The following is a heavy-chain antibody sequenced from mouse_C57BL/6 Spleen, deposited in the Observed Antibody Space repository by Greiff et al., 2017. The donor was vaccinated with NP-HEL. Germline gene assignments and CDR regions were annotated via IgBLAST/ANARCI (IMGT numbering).Heavy chain of an antibody. J-gene: IGHJ2*01. Sequence: VQGVESGPELVKPGASVKISCKASGYAFSSSWMNWVKQRPGKGLEWIGRIYPGDGDTNYNGKFKGKATLTADKSSSTAYMQLSSLTSEDSAVYFCARLYGSSLWDYWGQGTTLTVSS. D-gene: IGHD1-1*01. CDR1: GYAFSSSW. CDR3: ARLYGSSLWDY. CDR2: IYPGDGDT. V-gene: IGHV1-82*01.